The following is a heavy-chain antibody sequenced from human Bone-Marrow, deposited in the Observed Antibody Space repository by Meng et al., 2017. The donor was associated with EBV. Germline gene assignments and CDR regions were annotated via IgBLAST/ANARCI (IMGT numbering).Heavy chain of an antibody. V-gene: IGHV4-4*02. CDR1: GASNDSSDW. Sequence: HMQESGPGLVKPSGTLSLTCAVSGASNDSSDWWTWVRQAPGKGLEWIGEIHHSGTTNCNPSLESRVTISIDKSDNQFSLKLTSVTAADTAVYYCARGLGGHYPTMEYWGQGTLVTVSS. CDR2: IHHSGTT. CDR3: ARGLGGHYPTMEY. D-gene: IGHD3-22*01. J-gene: IGHJ4*02.